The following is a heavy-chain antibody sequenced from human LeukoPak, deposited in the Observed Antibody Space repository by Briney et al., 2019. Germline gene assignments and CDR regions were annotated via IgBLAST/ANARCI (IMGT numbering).Heavy chain of an antibody. J-gene: IGHJ4*02. CDR3: ARRHGRCSDGSCYYPDY. V-gene: IGHV1-8*01. D-gene: IGHD2-15*01. CDR2: MNPNSGNT. Sequence: ASVKVSCKASGYTFTSYDINWVRQATGQGGEWMGWMNPNSGNTGYAQKFQGRVTMTRNSSTTTAYMELSSLRSEDTAVYYCARRHGRCSDGSCYYPDYWGQGTLVTVSS. CDR1: GYTFTSYD.